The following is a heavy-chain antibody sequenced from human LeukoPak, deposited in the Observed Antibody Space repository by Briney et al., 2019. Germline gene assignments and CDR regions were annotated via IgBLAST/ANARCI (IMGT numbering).Heavy chain of an antibody. CDR2: ISAYNGNT. Sequence: ASVKVSCKASGYTFTSYGISWVRQAPGQGLEWMGWISAYNGNTNYAQKLQGRVTMTTDTSTSTAYMELRSLRSDDTAVYYCARDPHVGYSSGWSDYWGQGALVTVSS. CDR3: ARDPHVGYSSGWSDY. J-gene: IGHJ4*02. V-gene: IGHV1-18*01. D-gene: IGHD6-19*01. CDR1: GYTFTSYG.